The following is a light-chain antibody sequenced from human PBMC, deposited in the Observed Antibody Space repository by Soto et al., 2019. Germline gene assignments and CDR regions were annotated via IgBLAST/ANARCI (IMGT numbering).Light chain of an antibody. V-gene: IGLV1-47*01. CDR1: SSNIGSNY. CDR2: RND. CDR3: AAWDDSLSGVV. Sequence: QSVLTQPPSASGTPGQRVTISCSGSSSNIGSNYVYWYQQLPGTAPKLLIYRNDQRPSGVPDRFSGSKSGTSASLAISGLRSDDEADYYCAAWDDSLSGVVFDGGTKVTVL. J-gene: IGLJ3*02.